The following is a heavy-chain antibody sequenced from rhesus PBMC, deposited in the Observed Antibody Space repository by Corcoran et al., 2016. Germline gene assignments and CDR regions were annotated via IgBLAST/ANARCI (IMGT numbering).Heavy chain of an antibody. D-gene: IGHD3-3*01. CDR1: GGSISSNY. V-gene: IGHV4-173*01. CDR2: ISGRGAST. J-gene: IGHJ4*01. CDR3: ARDQYNIWTGYYYYFDY. Sequence: QVQLQESGPGLVKPSETLSLTCAVSGGSISSNYWSWIRQPPGKGLEWIGRISGRGASTDYHPSLKRRVTISTDTSKNQFSLKLSSVTAADTAVYYCARDQYNIWTGYYYYFDYWGQGVLVTVSS.